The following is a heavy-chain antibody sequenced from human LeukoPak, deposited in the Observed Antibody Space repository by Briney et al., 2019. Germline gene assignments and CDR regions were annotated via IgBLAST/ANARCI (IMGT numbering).Heavy chain of an antibody. CDR2: LSRSGGST. Sequence: GGSLRLSCAASGFTVSSFAMSWVRQAPGKGLEWVSALSRSGGSTYYADFVKGRFTISRDNSKNTLYLQMNSLRAEDTAVYYCARVPARYYYYGMDVWGQGTTVTVSS. V-gene: IGHV3-23*01. J-gene: IGHJ6*02. CDR1: GFTVSSFA. CDR3: ARVPARYYYYGMDV.